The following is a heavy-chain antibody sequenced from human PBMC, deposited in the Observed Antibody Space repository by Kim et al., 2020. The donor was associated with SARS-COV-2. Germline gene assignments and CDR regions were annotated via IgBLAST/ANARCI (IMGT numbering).Heavy chain of an antibody. CDR3: ARGYGSGSWYYYYYGMDV. D-gene: IGHD3-10*01. Sequence: SETLSLTCAVYGGSFSGYYWSWIRQPPGKGLEWIGEINNSGSTNYNPSLKSRVTISVDTSKNQFSLKLSSVTAADTAVYYCARGYGSGSWYYYYYGMDVWGQGTTVTVSS. J-gene: IGHJ6*02. CDR2: INNSGST. V-gene: IGHV4-34*01. CDR1: GGSFSGYY.